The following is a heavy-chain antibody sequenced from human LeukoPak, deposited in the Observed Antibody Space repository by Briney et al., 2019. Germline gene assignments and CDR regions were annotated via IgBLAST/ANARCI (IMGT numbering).Heavy chain of an antibody. V-gene: IGHV4-39*01. CDR1: GGSISSSSYY. CDR3: ARLLRDSSDYYGMDA. D-gene: IGHD6-19*01. CDR2: IYYSGST. J-gene: IGHJ6*02. Sequence: SETLSLTCTVSGGSISSSSYYWGWIRQPPGKGLEWIGSIYYSGSTYYNPSLKSRVTISVDTSKNQFSLKLSSVTAADTAIYYCARLLRDSSDYYGMDAWGQGTTVTVSS.